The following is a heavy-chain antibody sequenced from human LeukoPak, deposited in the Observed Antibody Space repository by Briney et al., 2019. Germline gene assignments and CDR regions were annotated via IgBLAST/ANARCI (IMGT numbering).Heavy chain of an antibody. CDR2: IYYSGST. J-gene: IGHJ4*02. CDR3: ARLETVDTAMTFDY. Sequence: PGGSLRLSCAASGFTFSSYSMNWVRQAPGKGLEWIGSIYYSGSTYYNPSLKSRVTISVDTSKNQFSLKLSSVTAADTAVYYCARLETVDTAMTFDYWGQGTLVTVSS. D-gene: IGHD5-18*01. V-gene: IGHV4-39*01. CDR1: GFTFSSYSMN.